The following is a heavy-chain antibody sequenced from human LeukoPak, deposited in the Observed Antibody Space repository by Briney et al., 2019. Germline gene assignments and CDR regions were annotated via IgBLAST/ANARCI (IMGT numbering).Heavy chain of an antibody. CDR1: GSSISSGSYY. V-gene: IGHV4-61*02. CDR2: IYTRGST. J-gene: IGHJ5*02. Sequence: SQTLSLTCTVSGSSISSGSYYWSWIRQPAGKGLEWIGRIYTRGSTNYNPSLKSRVTISVDTSKNQFSLKLSSVTAADTAVYSCARGITMVRGPTNWFDPWGQGTLVTVSS. CDR3: ARGITMVRGPTNWFDP. D-gene: IGHD3-10*01.